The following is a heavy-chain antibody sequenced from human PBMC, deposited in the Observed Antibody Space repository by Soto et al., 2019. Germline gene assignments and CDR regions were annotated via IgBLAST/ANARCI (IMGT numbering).Heavy chain of an antibody. Sequence: SVKVSCKASGGTFSSYAISWVRQAPGQGLEWMGGIIPIFGTANYAQKFQGRVTITADESTSTAYMELSSLRSEDTAVYYCAREIATYSSSWYGNYHYYYYGMDVWGQGTTVTVSS. D-gene: IGHD6-13*01. CDR2: IIPIFGTA. V-gene: IGHV1-69*13. CDR3: AREIATYSSSWYGNYHYYYYGMDV. J-gene: IGHJ6*02. CDR1: GGTFSSYA.